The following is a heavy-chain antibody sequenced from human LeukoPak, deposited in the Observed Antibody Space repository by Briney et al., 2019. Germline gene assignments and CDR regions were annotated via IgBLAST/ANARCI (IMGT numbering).Heavy chain of an antibody. J-gene: IGHJ3*02. D-gene: IGHD6-6*01. CDR1: GFSISGHY. CDR2: IYYSGST. Sequence: SSETLSLTCTVSGFSISGHYWSWIRQPPGKGLEWIGNIYYSGSTNYNPSLKSRVTISVDTSKNQFSLNLRSVAAADTAVFYCARVHRLVPGPFHIWGQGTMVIVSS. CDR3: ARVHRLVPGPFHI. V-gene: IGHV4-59*11.